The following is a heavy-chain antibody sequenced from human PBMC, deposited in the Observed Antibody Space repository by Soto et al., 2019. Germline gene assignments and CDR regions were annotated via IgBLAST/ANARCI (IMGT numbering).Heavy chain of an antibody. J-gene: IGHJ4*02. CDR3: ARSAAATIDY. V-gene: IGHV4-59*01. Sequence: GPGPGPPSETLSLTCTVSGGSISSYYWSWIRQPPGKGLEWIGYIYYSGSTNYNPSLKSRVTISVDTSKNQFSLKLSSVTAADTAVYYCARSAAATIDYWGQGTLVTVS. D-gene: IGHD1-1*01. CDR1: GGSISSYY. CDR2: IYYSGST.